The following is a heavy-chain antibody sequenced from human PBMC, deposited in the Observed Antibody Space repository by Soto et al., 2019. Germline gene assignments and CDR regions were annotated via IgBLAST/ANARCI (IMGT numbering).Heavy chain of an antibody. J-gene: IGHJ6*02. CDR2: INPKSGGT. Sequence: ASVKVSCKASGYSFTDYHIHWVRQAPGQGLEWLGRINPKSGGTSTAQKFQGWVTMTTDTSISTASMELTRLTSDDTAIYYWARSDSTDCSNGVCSFFYNHDMDVWGQGTTVTVSS. CDR3: ARSDSTDCSNGVCSFFYNHDMDV. V-gene: IGHV1-2*04. CDR1: GYSFTDYH. D-gene: IGHD2-8*01.